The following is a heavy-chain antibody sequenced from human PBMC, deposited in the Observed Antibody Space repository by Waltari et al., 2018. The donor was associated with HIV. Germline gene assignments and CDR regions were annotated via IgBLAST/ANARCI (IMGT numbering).Heavy chain of an antibody. J-gene: IGHJ4*02. CDR2: ISGSGGST. V-gene: IGHV3-23*01. Sequence: NWVRQAPGKGLEWVSAISGSGGSTYYADSVKGRFTISRDNSKNTLYLQMNSLRAEDTAVFYCAKDPDPYYDFWSGYFPGYFDYWGQGTPVTVSS. CDR3: AKDPDPYYDFWSGYFPGYFDY. D-gene: IGHD3-3*01.